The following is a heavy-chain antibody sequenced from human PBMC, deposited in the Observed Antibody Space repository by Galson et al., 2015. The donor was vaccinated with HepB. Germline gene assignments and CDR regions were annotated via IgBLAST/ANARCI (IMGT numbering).Heavy chain of an antibody. D-gene: IGHD3-22*01. V-gene: IGHV3-7*01. CDR2: IKQDGSEK. J-gene: IGHJ3*02. Sequence: SLRLSCAASGFTFSSYWMSWVRQAPGKGLEWVANIKQDGSEKYYVDSVKGRFTISRDNAKNSLYLQMNSLRAEDTAVYYCARDLGYYDSSGYYYPDAFDIWGQGTMVTVSS. CDR3: ARDLGYYDSSGYYYPDAFDI. CDR1: GFTFSSYW.